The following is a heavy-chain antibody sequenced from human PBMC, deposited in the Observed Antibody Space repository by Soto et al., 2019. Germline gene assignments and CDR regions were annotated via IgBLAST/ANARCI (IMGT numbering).Heavy chain of an antibody. V-gene: IGHV3-23*01. CDR2: ISGSGSSI. CDR1: GFTFSNYA. Sequence: EVQLLESGGGLVQPGGSLRLSCAASGFTFSNYAMTWVRQAPGKGLEWVSGISGSGSSIYYADSVKGRFTISRDNSKNTRYLQMNSLRAEDTDVYYCAKGGDSSSWKNWFDPWGQGTLVTVSS. D-gene: IGHD6-13*01. J-gene: IGHJ5*02. CDR3: AKGGDSSSWKNWFDP.